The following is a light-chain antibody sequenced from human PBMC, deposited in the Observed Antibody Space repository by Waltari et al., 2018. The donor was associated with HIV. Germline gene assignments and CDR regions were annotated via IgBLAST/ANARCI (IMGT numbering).Light chain of an antibody. CDR1: SSNIGAGYD. CDR2: GTN. V-gene: IGLV1-40*01. J-gene: IGLJ2*01. Sequence: QSVLTQPPSVSGAPGQRVTISCTGRSSNIGAGYDVHWYQQLPGTAPTLLIYGTNRRPSGVPDRFSGSKSGTSSSLAITGLQAEDEAEYYCQSYDSSLSGWVVFGGGTKVTVL. CDR3: QSYDSSLSGWVV.